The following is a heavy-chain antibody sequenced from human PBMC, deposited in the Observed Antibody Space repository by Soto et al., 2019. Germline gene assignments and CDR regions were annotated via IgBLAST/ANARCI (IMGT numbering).Heavy chain of an antibody. Sequence: SETLSLTCTVSGGSISSSSYYWGWIRQPPGKGLEWIGRIYYSGSTYYNPSLKSRVTISVDTSKNQFSLKLSSVTASDTAVYYCARHVEARSYYYMDVWGKGTTVTVSS. CDR3: ARHVEARSYYYMDV. D-gene: IGHD1-1*01. J-gene: IGHJ6*03. CDR2: IYYSGST. CDR1: GGSISSSSYY. V-gene: IGHV4-39*01.